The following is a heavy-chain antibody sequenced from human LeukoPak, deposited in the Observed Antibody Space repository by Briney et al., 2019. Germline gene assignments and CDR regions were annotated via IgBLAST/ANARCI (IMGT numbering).Heavy chain of an antibody. D-gene: IGHD2-2*02. CDR1: GYTFTSYY. CDR2: INPSGGGT. J-gene: IGHJ1*01. V-gene: IGHV1-46*01. CDR3: ARAHPPTGYCSSVACYRGSEYFQH. Sequence: ASVKVSCKASGYTFTSYYIYWVRQAPGQGLEWMGMINPSGGGTRYPQKFQGRVTMTRDTPTSTVYMELSSLRSEDTAVYYCARAHPPTGYCSSVACYRGSEYFQHWGQGTLVTVSS.